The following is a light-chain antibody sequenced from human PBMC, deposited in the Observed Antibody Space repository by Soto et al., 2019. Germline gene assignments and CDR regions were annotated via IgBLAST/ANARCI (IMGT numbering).Light chain of an antibody. J-gene: IGLJ3*02. CDR2: GVT. V-gene: IGLV2-14*01. CDR1: SSDIGSQNF. Sequence: QSALTQPASVSGSAGQSITISCTGASSDIGSQNFVSWHQQRPGKAPKFIIYGVTNRPSGVSNRFSGSKSGNTASLTISGLQADDEADYYCSSYSSSYTWVFGGGTKLTV. CDR3: SSYSSSYTWV.